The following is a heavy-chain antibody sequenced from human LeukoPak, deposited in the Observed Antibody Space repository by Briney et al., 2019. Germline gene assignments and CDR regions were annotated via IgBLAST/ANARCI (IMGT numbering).Heavy chain of an antibody. CDR2: FRYSGNT. V-gene: IGHV4-59*02. CDR3: ATLVYSGSRYHFDT. CDR1: NGAVKNYY. D-gene: IGHD1-26*01. Sequence: SETLSLTCSVSNGAVKNYYWTWIRQPPGQGLEWIGNFRYSGNTTYRASLDSRLIISVDNSKNTASLRLFSVTATDTAVYYCATLVYSGSRYHFDTWGQGDLVTVSS. J-gene: IGHJ4*02.